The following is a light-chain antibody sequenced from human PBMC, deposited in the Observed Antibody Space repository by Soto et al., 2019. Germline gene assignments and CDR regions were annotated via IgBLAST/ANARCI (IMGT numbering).Light chain of an antibody. CDR3: QQYGSSPPRLT. CDR1: QSVSSNS. J-gene: IGKJ4*01. CDR2: GAF. V-gene: IGKV3-20*01. Sequence: EIVLTQSPGTLSLSPGERATLSCRASQSVSSNSLAWYQQKPGQTPSLFIYGAFSRATGIPDRFSGSGSGTDFTLTISRLEPEDFAVYYCQQYGSSPPRLTFGGGTKVEIK.